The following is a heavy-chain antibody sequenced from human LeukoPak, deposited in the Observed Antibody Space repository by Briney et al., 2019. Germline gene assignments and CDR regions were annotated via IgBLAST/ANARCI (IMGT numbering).Heavy chain of an antibody. V-gene: IGHV1-2*02. J-gene: IGHJ5*02. CDR1: EHIFTIYH. Sequence: GASVNVSCKTSEHIFTIYHIHWVRQAPGQGLEWMAWINPDTGVTKYAQDLQGRVTVARDTSLTTTYMELSTLTSDDTAVYYCALVTSGNWWFDPWGPGTLVTVSS. CDR2: INPDTGVT. D-gene: IGHD2-21*02. CDR3: ALVTSGNWWFDP.